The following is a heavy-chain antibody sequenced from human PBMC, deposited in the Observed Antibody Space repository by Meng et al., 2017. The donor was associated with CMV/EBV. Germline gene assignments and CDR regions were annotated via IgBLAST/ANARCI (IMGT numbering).Heavy chain of an antibody. CDR3: ARDYYGSGSDYNLRVGNWFDT. Sequence: GESLKISCAASGFTFSSYAMHWVRQAPGKGLEWVAIISYDGSNKYYADSVKGRFTISRDNSRNTLYLQMNSLRDEDTAVYYCARDYYGSGSDYNLRVGNWFDTWGQGTLVTVSS. D-gene: IGHD3-10*01. CDR1: GFTFSSYA. V-gene: IGHV3-30-3*01. J-gene: IGHJ5*02. CDR2: ISYDGSNK.